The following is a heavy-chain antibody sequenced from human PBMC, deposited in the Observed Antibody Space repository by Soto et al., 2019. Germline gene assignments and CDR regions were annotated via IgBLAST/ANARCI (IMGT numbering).Heavy chain of an antibody. CDR1: GYTFTSYY. V-gene: IGHV1-46*01. Sequence: ASVKVSCKTSGYTFTSYYMHWVRQAPGQGLEWMGIINPSGGGTSYEQKFQGRVTMTRDTSTSTVYMELSSLRSEDTAMYYCARDSTLAYWGQGTLVIVSS. CDR3: ARDSTLAY. J-gene: IGHJ4*02. CDR2: INPSGGGT.